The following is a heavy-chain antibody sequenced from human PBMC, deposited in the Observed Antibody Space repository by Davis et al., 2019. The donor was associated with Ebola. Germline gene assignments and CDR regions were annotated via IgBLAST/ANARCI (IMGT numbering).Heavy chain of an antibody. V-gene: IGHV3-21*01. CDR1: GFTFSSYS. D-gene: IGHD4-17*01. CDR3: ARAVNYYYYGMDV. CDR2: ISSSSSYI. J-gene: IGHJ6*04. Sequence: PGGSLRLSCAASGFTFSSYSMNWVRQAPGKGLEWVSSISSSSSYIYYADSVKGRFTISRDNAKNSLYLQMNSLGAEDTAVYYCARAVNYYYYGMDVWGKGTTVTVSS.